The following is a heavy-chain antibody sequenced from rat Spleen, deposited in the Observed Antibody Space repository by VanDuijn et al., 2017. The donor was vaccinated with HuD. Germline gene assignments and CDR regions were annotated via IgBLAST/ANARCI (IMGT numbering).Heavy chain of an antibody. J-gene: IGHJ2*01. CDR2: ISPSGVT. Sequence: EVQLVESDGGLVQPGRSLRLSCAASGFTFSDYYMAWVRQAPRKGLEWVSSISPSGVTYYRDSVKGRFTVSRENAKSTLSLQMDSLRSEDTATYYCARRHYGYTDYFDYWGQGVMVTVSS. CDR1: GFTFSDYY. D-gene: IGHD1-11*01. V-gene: IGHV5-25*01. CDR3: ARRHYGYTDYFDY.